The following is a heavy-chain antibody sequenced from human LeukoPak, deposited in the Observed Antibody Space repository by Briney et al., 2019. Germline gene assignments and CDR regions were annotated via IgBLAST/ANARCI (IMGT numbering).Heavy chain of an antibody. CDR3: ARDRGDREGTRWFDP. V-gene: IGHV4-59*12. D-gene: IGHD3-10*01. CDR2: IYYSGST. CDR1: GGSLSDYY. Sequence: SETLSLTCTVSGGSLSDYYWTWVRQPPGKGLEWIGYIYYSGSTNYNPSLKSRVTISVDTSKNQFSLKLSSVTAADTAVYYCARDRGDREGTRWFDPWGQGTLVTVSS. J-gene: IGHJ5*02.